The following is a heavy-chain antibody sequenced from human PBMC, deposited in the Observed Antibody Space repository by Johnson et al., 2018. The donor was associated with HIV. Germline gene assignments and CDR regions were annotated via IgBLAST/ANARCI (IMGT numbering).Heavy chain of an antibody. D-gene: IGHD2-21*02. CDR3: AKEEAYCGGDCLGACDI. CDR1: GFTFDTYG. V-gene: IGHV3-20*04. Sequence: VQVVESGGGVVRPGGSLRLSCAASGFTFDTYGMTWVRQSPGKGLEWVSVITFNGGGTGYADFVKGRLTISRDNAKNSLYLQMNSLRAEDTALYYCAKEEAYCGGDCLGACDIWGQGTMVTVSS. J-gene: IGHJ3*02. CDR2: ITFNGGGT.